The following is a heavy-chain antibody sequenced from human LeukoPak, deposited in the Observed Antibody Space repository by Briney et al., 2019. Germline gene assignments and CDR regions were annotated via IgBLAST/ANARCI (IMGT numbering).Heavy chain of an antibody. J-gene: IGHJ4*02. D-gene: IGHD6-6*01. CDR3: ARKSAARRTSEFDY. CDR1: GGTFSSYA. CDR2: INPNSGGT. Sequence: ASVKVSCKASGGTFSSYAISWVRQAPGQGLEWMGWINPNSGGTNYAQRFQGRVTMTRDTSISTAYMELSSLGSDDTAVFYCARKSAARRTSEFDYWGQGTPVTVSS. V-gene: IGHV1-2*02.